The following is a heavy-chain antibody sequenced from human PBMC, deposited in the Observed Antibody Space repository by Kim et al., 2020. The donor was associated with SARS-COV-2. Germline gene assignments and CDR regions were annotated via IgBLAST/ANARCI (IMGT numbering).Heavy chain of an antibody. D-gene: IGHD6-13*01. J-gene: IGHJ5*01. CDR3: AKGPATGYSTSWFDY. V-gene: IGHV3-23*01. Sequence: DFVKGRFPISRDNSKNTLYLQMNSLRAEDTAVYYCAKGPATGYSTSWFDYWGQGTLVTVSS.